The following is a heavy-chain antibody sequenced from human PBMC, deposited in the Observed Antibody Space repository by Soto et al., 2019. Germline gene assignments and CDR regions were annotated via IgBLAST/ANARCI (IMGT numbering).Heavy chain of an antibody. V-gene: IGHV2-5*02. CDR1: GFSLSTSGVG. D-gene: IGHD2-2*03. J-gene: IGHJ4*02. CDR2: IYWDDDK. Sequence: QITLEESGPTRVKPTQSLALTCTFSGFSLSTSGVGVGWVRQPPGKALEWLALIYWDDDKRYSPSLQSRLAIIKDISINPVVLIMINMDPSDTTTYLCARSSWIGIKAYLDYWGQGTLVTVSS. CDR3: ARSSWIGIKAYLDY.